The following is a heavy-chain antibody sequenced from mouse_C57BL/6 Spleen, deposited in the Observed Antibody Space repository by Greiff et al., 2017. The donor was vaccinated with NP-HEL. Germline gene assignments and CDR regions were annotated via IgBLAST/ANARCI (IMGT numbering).Heavy chain of an antibody. CDR1: GFTFSSYA. J-gene: IGHJ3*01. CDR3: AREGNDYGGPFAY. Sequence: DVMLVESGGGLVKPGGSLKLSCAASGFTFSSYAMSWVRQTPEKRLEWVATISDGGSYTYYPDNVKGRFTISRDNAKNNLYLQMSHLKSEDTAMYYCAREGNDYGGPFAYWGQGTLVTVSA. CDR2: ISDGGSYT. D-gene: IGHD2-4*01. V-gene: IGHV5-4*01.